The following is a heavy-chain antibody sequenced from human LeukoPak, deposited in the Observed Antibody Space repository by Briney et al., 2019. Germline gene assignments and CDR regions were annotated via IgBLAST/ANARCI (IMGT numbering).Heavy chain of an antibody. J-gene: IGHJ5*02. CDR1: GGSINGYF. V-gene: IGHV4-59*01. CDR3: ARVFRGAVTSNWFDP. Sequence: SETLSLTCTVSGGSINGYFGTWIRQPPGKGLEWIGYISDSGSTNYNPSLKSRVTLSVDSSNTEFSLRLNSVTAADTAVYYCARVFRGAVTSNWFDPWGQGTPVTVSS. D-gene: IGHD4-17*01. CDR2: ISDSGST.